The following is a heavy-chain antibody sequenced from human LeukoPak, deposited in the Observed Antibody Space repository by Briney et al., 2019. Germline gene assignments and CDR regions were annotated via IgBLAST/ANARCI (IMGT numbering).Heavy chain of an antibody. D-gene: IGHD2-21*02. V-gene: IGHV3-74*01. CDR3: ARSPNCGGDCP. J-gene: IGHJ5*02. Sequence: GGSLRLSCAAPGFTFSTYWMHWVRQAPGKGLVWVSRIDSDGTRTTYADSVKGRFTISRDNAKNTLYLQMNSLRAEDTAVYYCARSPNCGGDCPGGQGTLVTVFS. CDR2: IDSDGTRT. CDR1: GFTFSTYW.